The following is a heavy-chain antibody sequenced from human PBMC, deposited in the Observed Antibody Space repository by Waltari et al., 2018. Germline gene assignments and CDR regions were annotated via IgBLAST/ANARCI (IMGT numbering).Heavy chain of an antibody. D-gene: IGHD3-3*01. Sequence: QVQLVQSGAEVKKPGASVKVSCKASGYTFTSYYMHWVRQAPGQGLEWMGIINPSGGSTSYAQKFQGRVTMTRDTSTSTVYMELSSLRSEDTAVYYCARGTSITIFGVVTNFDYWGQGTLVTVSS. CDR1: GYTFTSYY. V-gene: IGHV1-46*01. CDR3: ARGTSITIFGVVTNFDY. J-gene: IGHJ4*02. CDR2: INPSGGST.